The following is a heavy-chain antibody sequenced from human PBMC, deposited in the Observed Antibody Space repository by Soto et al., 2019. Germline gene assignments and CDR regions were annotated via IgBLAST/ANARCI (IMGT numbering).Heavy chain of an antibody. V-gene: IGHV3-30-3*01. D-gene: IGHD3-22*01. CDR3: ARGSPYYYDSSGYLNWFDP. J-gene: IGHJ5*02. CDR1: GFTFSGYA. Sequence: PGGSLRLACAASGFTFSGYARHGVRQVPGKGREWVAVISYDGSNKYHADSVKGRCTMSRDNAKNSLYLQMNSLRAEDTAVYYCARGSPYYYDSSGYLNWFDPWGQGTLVTVSS. CDR2: ISYDGSNK.